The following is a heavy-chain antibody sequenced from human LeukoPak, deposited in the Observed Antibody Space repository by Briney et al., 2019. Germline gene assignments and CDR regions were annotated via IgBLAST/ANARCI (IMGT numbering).Heavy chain of an antibody. D-gene: IGHD2-2*01. V-gene: IGHV3-48*03. CDR3: VRRYCSSTSCTLDS. Sequence: GGSLRLSCSASGFPFSSYAMNWVRQAPGKGLEWVSYISSSGRTIFYADSVKGRFTVSRDNAKNSLYLQMNSLRAEDTAVYYCVRRYCSSTSCTLDSWGQGTLVTVSS. J-gene: IGHJ4*02. CDR2: ISSSGRTI. CDR1: GFPFSSYA.